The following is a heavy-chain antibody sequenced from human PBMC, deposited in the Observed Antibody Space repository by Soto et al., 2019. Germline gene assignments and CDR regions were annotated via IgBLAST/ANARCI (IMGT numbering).Heavy chain of an antibody. Sequence: QVQLQESGPGLVKPSETLSLTCTVSGGSISSYYWSWIRQPPGKGLEWIGYIYYSGSTNYNPSLKSRVTISVDTSKNQFSLKLSSVTAADTAVYYCARVGARGWFDPWGQGTLVTVSS. D-gene: IGHD1-26*01. V-gene: IGHV4-59*01. CDR3: ARVGARGWFDP. CDR2: IYYSGST. J-gene: IGHJ5*02. CDR1: GGSISSYY.